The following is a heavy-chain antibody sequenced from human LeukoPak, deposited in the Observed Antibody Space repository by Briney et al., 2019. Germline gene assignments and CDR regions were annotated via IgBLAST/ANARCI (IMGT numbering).Heavy chain of an antibody. J-gene: IGHJ2*01. CDR2: VYTTGRS. Sequence: PSQTLSLTCTVSGGSISSGSYYWSWIRQPAGKGLEWIGIVYTTGRSIYNRSLRSRNTISVDKSQNQLSLKLNSVTAADTAVYYCARVGHDYDDGRYFDLWGRGTLVTVSS. CDR1: GGSISSGSYY. CDR3: ARVGHDYDDGRYFDL. V-gene: IGHV4-61*02. D-gene: IGHD4-17*01.